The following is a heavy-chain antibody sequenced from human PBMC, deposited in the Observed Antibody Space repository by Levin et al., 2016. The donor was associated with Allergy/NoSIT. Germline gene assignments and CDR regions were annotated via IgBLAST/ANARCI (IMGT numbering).Heavy chain of an antibody. CDR2: INFSGGSA. J-gene: IGHJ4*02. CDR1: GYTFTSYS. CDR3: ARDQGGSYYRGEQNYYFGY. V-gene: IGHV1-46*01. D-gene: IGHD1-26*01. Sequence: ASVKVSCKASGYTFTSYSMHWVRQAPGQGLEWMGIINFSGGSATYAQKFQGRVTMSRDTSTSTVYMELNSLRSEDTAVYYCARDQGGSYYRGEQNYYFGYWGQGTLVTVSS.